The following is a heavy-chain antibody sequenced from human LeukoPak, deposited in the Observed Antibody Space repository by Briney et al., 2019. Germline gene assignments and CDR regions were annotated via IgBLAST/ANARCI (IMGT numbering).Heavy chain of an antibody. CDR3: ASSGSYRFDY. D-gene: IGHD1-26*01. Sequence: GGSLRLSCAASGFTFSSYSVNWVRQAPGKGLEWVSHITASGTAMFYADSVKGRFTISRDNAKNSLYLQMNSLRDEDTAVYYCASSGSYRFDYWGQGTLVTVSS. CDR1: GFTFSSYS. V-gene: IGHV3-48*02. J-gene: IGHJ4*02. CDR2: ITASGTAM.